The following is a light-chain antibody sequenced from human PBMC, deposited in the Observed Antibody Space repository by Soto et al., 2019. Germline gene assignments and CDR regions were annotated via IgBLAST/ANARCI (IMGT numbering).Light chain of an antibody. CDR1: SNEAGGYYY. V-gene: IGLV2-14*01. J-gene: IGLJ1*01. CDR2: EVN. CDR3: SSYTSRKGDFV. Sequence: QSVLTQPASVSGSPGQWITVSCPGSSNEAGGYYYFSWYQQHPGKAHKVIIYEVNNRPSGVSDRFSGSQSGNTASLTISGLQAEDEADYYCSSYTSRKGDFVFGTGTKLTVL.